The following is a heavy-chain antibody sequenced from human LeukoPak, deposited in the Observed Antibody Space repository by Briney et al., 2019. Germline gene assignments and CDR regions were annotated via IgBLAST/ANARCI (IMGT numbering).Heavy chain of an antibody. CDR2: ISTSGSLI. J-gene: IGHJ4*02. CDR1: GFTFSNYE. V-gene: IGHV3-48*03. Sequence: GGSLRLSCAASGFTFSNYEMNWVRQAPGKELEWVSFISTSGSLIYYADSVKGRFTISRDNAKNSLFLHMNSLRAEDTAVYYCAKVSGLGWHFDYWGQGTLVTVSS. D-gene: IGHD1-26*01. CDR3: AKVSGLGWHFDY.